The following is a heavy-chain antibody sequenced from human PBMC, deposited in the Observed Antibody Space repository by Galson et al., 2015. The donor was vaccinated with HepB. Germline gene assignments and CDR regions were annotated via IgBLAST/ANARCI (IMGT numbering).Heavy chain of an antibody. CDR2: ISPRDSDT. CDR1: GYSFTTHH. J-gene: IGHJ4*02. D-gene: IGHD2-2*01. V-gene: IGHV1-46*03. Sequence: SVKVSCKASGYSFTTHHMHWVRQAPGQGLEWMGRISPRDSDTKKAQKFKGRVTMTRDTSTSTVYMQLSGLISGDTAVYYCCRERPDTQYFDYWGQGSLVTVSS. CDR3: CRERPDTQYFDY.